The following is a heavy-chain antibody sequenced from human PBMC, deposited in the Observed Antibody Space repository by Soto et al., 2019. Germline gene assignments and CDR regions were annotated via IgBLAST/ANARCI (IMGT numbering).Heavy chain of an antibody. CDR2: ISYDGSNK. V-gene: IGHV3-30-3*01. CDR1: GFTFSTYA. CDR3: ARAVVVAATDFDH. D-gene: IGHD2-15*01. Sequence: QVQLVESGGGVVQPGRSLRLSCAASGFTFSTYAMHWVRQAPGKGLEWVSVISYDGSNKYYADSVKGRFTISRDNSKNTLYLQMNSLRAEDTAVYYCARAVVVAATDFDHWGQGTLVTVSS. J-gene: IGHJ4*02.